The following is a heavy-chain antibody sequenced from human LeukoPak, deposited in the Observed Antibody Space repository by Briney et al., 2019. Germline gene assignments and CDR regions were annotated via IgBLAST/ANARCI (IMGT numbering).Heavy chain of an antibody. Sequence: GGSLRLSCAASRFTFSSYSMIWVRQAPGKGLEWVSSISSSSSSIYYADSVKGRFTISRDNANNSLYLQMNSLRAEDTAVYYCARAAKYYYDSSGYPLDYWGQGTLVTVSS. CDR1: RFTFSSYS. CDR3: ARAAKYYYDSSGYPLDY. D-gene: IGHD3-22*01. J-gene: IGHJ4*02. CDR2: ISSSSSSI. V-gene: IGHV3-21*01.